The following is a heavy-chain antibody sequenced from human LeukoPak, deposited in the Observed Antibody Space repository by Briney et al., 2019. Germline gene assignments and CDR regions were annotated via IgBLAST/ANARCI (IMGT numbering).Heavy chain of an antibody. CDR2: IYYSGST. CDR1: GDSISSGDYY. V-gene: IGHV4-30-4*01. Sequence: SQTLSLTCTVSGDSISSGDYYWSWIRQPPGKGLEWIGYIYYSGSTYYNPSLKSRVTISVDTSKNQFSLKLSSVTAADTAVYYCARAVGTIFGVVIDPLRIDYWGQGTLVTVSS. CDR3: ARAVGTIFGVVIDPLRIDY. J-gene: IGHJ4*02. D-gene: IGHD3-3*01.